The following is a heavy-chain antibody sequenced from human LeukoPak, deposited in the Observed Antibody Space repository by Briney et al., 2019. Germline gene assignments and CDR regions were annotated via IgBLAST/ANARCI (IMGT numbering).Heavy chain of an antibody. CDR2: IYYSGST. CDR1: GFSLSSSGVG. Sequence: ESGPTLVKPTQTLTLTCTFSGFSLSSSGVGVGWIRQPPGKGLEWIGYIYYSGSTNYNPSLKSRVTISVDTSKNQFSLKLSSVTAADTAVYYCARALSYGSGSLKRFNWFDPWGQGTLVTVSS. D-gene: IGHD3-10*01. CDR3: ARALSYGSGSLKRFNWFDP. J-gene: IGHJ5*02. V-gene: IGHV4-61*08.